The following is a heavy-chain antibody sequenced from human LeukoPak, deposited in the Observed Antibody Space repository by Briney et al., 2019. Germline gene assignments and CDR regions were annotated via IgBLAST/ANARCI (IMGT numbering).Heavy chain of an antibody. CDR2: ISSNGGST. D-gene: IGHD6-13*01. Sequence: GGSLRLSCAASGFTFSSYAMHWVRQAPGKGLEYVSAISSNGGSTYYANSVKGRFTISRDNSKNTLYLQMGSLRAEDMAVYYCARGGITAADHWGQGTLVTVSS. J-gene: IGHJ4*02. CDR3: ARGGITAADH. V-gene: IGHV3-64*01. CDR1: GFTFSSYA.